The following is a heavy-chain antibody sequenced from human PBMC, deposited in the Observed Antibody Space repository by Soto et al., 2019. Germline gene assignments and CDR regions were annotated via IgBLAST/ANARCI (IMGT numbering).Heavy chain of an antibody. Sequence: SVKVSCKASGGTFSSYAISWVRQAPGQGLEWMGGIIPIFGTANYAQKFQGRVTITADESTSTAYMELSSLRPEDTAVYYCARDRGDGYNFNYYGMDVWGQGTTVTVSS. CDR2: IIPIFGTA. CDR3: ARDRGDGYNFNYYGMDV. D-gene: IGHD5-12*01. CDR1: GGTFSSYA. V-gene: IGHV1-69*13. J-gene: IGHJ6*02.